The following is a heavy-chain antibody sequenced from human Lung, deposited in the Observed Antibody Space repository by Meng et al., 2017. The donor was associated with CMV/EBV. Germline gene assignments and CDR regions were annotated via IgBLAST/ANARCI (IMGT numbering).Heavy chain of an antibody. V-gene: IGHV3-74*01. Sequence: VVVAGGVLVVPGRSLSISWGGCGLRMRFFWMHWVRQVPGEGLEWLSRIDENGSSVSYADSVRSRFTISRDDAKNTLFLQMNSLRVEDTAVYYCARGLEEGLGWEMGYWGHGTLVTVSS. D-gene: IGHD3-16*01. CDR1: GLRMRFFW. J-gene: IGHJ4*01. CDR3: ARGLEEGLGWEMGY. CDR2: IDENGSSV.